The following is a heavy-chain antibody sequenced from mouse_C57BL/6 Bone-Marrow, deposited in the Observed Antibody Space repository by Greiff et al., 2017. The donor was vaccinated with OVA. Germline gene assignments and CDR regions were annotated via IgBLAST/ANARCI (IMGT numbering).Heavy chain of an antibody. V-gene: IGHV1-69*01. D-gene: IGHD1-1*01. Sequence: QVQLQQSGAELVMLGASVQLSCKASGYTFTSYWMHWVKQRPGQGLEWIGEIDPSDSYTNYNQKFKGKSTLTVDKSSSTAYMQLSSLTSEDSAVYYCAAVVASYYAMDYWGQGTSVTVSS. CDR2: IDPSDSYT. CDR3: AAVVASYYAMDY. CDR1: GYTFTSYW. J-gene: IGHJ4*01.